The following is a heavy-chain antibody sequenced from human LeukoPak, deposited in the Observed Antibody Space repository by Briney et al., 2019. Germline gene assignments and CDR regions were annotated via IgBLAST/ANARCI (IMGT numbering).Heavy chain of an antibody. CDR1: GFTFNTF. J-gene: IGHJ5*02. CDR3: AKDRGYGCSGGNYCSNWFDP. D-gene: IGHD2-15*01. V-gene: IGHV3-30*18. Sequence: PGGSLRLSCAASGFTFNTFMHWVRQAPGKGLEWVAVISYDGSKKYHADSVKGRFTISRDNSKNTLYMQMNSLRVDDTAVYYCAKDRGYGCSGGNYCSNWFDPWGQGTLVTVSS. CDR2: ISYDGSKK.